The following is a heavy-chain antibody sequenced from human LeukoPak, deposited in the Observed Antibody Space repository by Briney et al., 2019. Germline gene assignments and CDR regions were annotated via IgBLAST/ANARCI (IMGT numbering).Heavy chain of an antibody. CDR1: DGPVTNSNYY. Sequence: SETLSLTCTVSDGPVTNSNYYWGWIRQPPGKGLEWIGSIYYIGSTYYNPSLKSRVTISVDTSKNQFSLRLSSVTAADTAVYYCARSVYYDSSGHYYRYFDYWGQGTLVTVSS. CDR2: IYYIGST. J-gene: IGHJ4*02. V-gene: IGHV4-39*01. D-gene: IGHD3-22*01. CDR3: ARSVYYDSSGHYYRYFDY.